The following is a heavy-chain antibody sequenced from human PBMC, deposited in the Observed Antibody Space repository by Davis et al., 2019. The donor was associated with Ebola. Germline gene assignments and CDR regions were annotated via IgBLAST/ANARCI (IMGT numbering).Heavy chain of an antibody. CDR3: ARGRTVTDTRGLSWFDP. CDR1: EYTFIKYA. V-gene: IGHV1-3*01. D-gene: IGHD6-19*01. Sequence: ASVKVSCKASEYTFIKYAIHWVRQAPGQRLEWMGGINAGDDSTKYSENFQGRLTVTRDTSASTAYMELYSLRSEDTAVYYCARGRTVTDTRGLSWFDPWGQGTLVTVSS. J-gene: IGHJ5*02. CDR2: INAGDDST.